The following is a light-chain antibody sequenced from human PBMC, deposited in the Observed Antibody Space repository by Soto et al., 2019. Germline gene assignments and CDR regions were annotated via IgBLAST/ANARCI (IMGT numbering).Light chain of an antibody. CDR1: QSVSSNY. CDR3: QKYIKWPIN. J-gene: IGKJ5*01. V-gene: IGKV3D-7*01. CDR2: GAS. Sequence: EIVLTHSPATLSFSPLERATLSFRSSQSVSSNYLSWYQQKPEQAPRLLIYGASTRATGIPARFSGSGSGTEFTLTVSSLQSEDFAVYYCQKYIKWPINFGQGTRLEIK.